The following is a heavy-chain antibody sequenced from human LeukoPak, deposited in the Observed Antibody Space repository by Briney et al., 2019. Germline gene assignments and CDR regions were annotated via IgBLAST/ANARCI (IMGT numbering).Heavy chain of an antibody. D-gene: IGHD3-3*01. CDR1: GFTFSSYW. V-gene: IGHV3-7*01. J-gene: IGHJ6*03. CDR2: IRDDGSEK. CDR3: ARLNYDFWSGVWEGYYMDV. Sequence: GGSLRLSCAASGFTFSSYWMSWVRQAPGKGLEWVANIRDDGSEKYYVDSVKGRFTISRDNAKNSLYLRMNSLRAEDTAVYYCARLNYDFWSGVWEGYYMDVWGKGTTVTVSS.